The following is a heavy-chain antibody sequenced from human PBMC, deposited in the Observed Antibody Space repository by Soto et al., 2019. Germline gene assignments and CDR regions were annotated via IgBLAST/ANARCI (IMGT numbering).Heavy chain of an antibody. J-gene: IGHJ6*02. V-gene: IGHV4-59*01. D-gene: IGHD3-22*01. Sequence: SETLSLTCTVSGGSISTYYWSWIRQPPGKGLEWIGYIYFSGTTKYNPSLKSRVTISVDSSKNQFSLKLSSVTAADTALYYCARSGTSDYYANSGRGPPPADYSYYGMDVWGQGTTVTVSS. CDR1: GGSISTYY. CDR2: IYFSGTT. CDR3: ARSGTSDYYANSGRGPPPADYSYYGMDV.